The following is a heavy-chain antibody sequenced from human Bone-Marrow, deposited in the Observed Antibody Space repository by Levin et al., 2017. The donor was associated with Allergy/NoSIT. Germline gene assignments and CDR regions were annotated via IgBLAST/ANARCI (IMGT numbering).Heavy chain of an antibody. CDR1: GFTFSDYW. D-gene: IGHD3-3*01. J-gene: IGHJ4*02. CDR2: IKQDGSEK. Sequence: GGSLRLSCAASGFTFSDYWMSWVRQAPGKGLEWVAKIKQDGSEKNYVDSVKGRFTISRDNAETSLDLQMSALRVEDTAVYYCARDAYTIFGAPDYWGQGVLVTVSS. CDR3: ARDAYTIFGAPDY. V-gene: IGHV3-7*01.